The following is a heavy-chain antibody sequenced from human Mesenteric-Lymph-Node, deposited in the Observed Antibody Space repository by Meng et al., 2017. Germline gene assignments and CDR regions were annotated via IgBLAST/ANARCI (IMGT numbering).Heavy chain of an antibody. V-gene: IGHV3-23*01. D-gene: IGHD2-2*01. Sequence: GESLKISCVASGFAFGSYIMTWVRQAPGKGLEYVSSMSGSGGMTYYADSVKGRFTISRDNSKNTLFLQMNSLRGEDTAIYYCAKEGPPMDCSITTCYRSFDCWGQGTLVTVSS. CDR2: MSGSGGMT. CDR3: AKEGPPMDCSITTCYRSFDC. J-gene: IGHJ4*02. CDR1: GFAFGSYI.